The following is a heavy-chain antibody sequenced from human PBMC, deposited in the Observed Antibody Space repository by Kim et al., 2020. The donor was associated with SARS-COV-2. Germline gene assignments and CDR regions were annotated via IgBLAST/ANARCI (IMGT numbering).Heavy chain of an antibody. CDR1: GYTFTSYY. CDR3: ARDEAVAGSERHDAFDI. D-gene: IGHD6-19*01. V-gene: IGHV1-46*01. Sequence: ASVKVSCKASGYTFTSYYMHWVRQAPGQGLEWMGIINPSGGSTSYAQKFQGRVTMTRDTSTSTVYMELSSLRSEDTAVYYCARDEAVAGSERHDAFDIWGQGTMVTVSS. CDR2: INPSGGST. J-gene: IGHJ3*02.